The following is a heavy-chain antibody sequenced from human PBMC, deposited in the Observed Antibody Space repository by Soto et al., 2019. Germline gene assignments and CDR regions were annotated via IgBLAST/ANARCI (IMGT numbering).Heavy chain of an antibody. CDR3: ARGIKYGDYSRWFDP. D-gene: IGHD4-17*01. CDR2: INPYGGAA. V-gene: IGHV1-46*01. J-gene: IGHJ5*02. Sequence: ASVKVSCKASGYTFTSTWMHWVRQAPGQGLEWMGIINPYGGAATYAEKFQGRVTMTRDTSTATDYMELSSLRSEDTAMYYCARGIKYGDYSRWFDPWGPGTLVTVSS. CDR1: GYTFTSTW.